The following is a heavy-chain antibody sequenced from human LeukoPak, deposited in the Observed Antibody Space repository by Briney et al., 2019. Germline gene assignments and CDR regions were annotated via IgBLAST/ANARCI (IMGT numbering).Heavy chain of an antibody. CDR1: GFTFSSYG. V-gene: IGHV3-33*01. D-gene: IGHD2-2*01. J-gene: IGHJ4*02. CDR2: IWYDGSNK. Sequence: PGGSLGLSCAASGFTFSSYGMHGVRQAPGKGLEWVAVIWYDGSNKYYADSVKGRFTISRDNSKNTLYLQMNSLRAEDTAVYYCASLYCSSTSCPQGIDYWGQGTLVTVSS. CDR3: ASLYCSSTSCPQGIDY.